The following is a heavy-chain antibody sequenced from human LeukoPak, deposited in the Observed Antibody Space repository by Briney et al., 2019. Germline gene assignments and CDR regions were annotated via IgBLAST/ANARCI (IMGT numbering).Heavy chain of an antibody. CDR1: GGSISSYY. D-gene: IGHD3-10*01. CDR3: ARREHYYGSGSYSEHMDV. Sequence: PSETLSLTCTVSGGSISSYYWSWIRQPPGKGLEWIGYSFFSGSTNYNPSLKSRVTISLDTSKNQFSLRLNSVTAADTAVYYCARREHYYGSGSYSEHMDVWGQGTTVTVSS. V-gene: IGHV4-59*01. CDR2: SFFSGST. J-gene: IGHJ6*02.